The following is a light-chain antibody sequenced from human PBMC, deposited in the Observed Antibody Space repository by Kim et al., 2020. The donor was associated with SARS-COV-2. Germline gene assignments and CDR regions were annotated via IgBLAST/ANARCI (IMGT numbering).Light chain of an antibody. V-gene: IGLV2-14*03. J-gene: IGLJ3*02. Sequence: QSALTQPASVSGSPGQSITISCTGSSSDIGTYRYVSWYQQHPGEAPKLIIYDVSERPSGVSYRFSGSKSGNTASLTISGLQAEDEGDYYCSSNIRSSSFAFGGGTKVTVL. CDR3: SSNIRSSSFA. CDR1: SSDIGTYRY. CDR2: DVS.